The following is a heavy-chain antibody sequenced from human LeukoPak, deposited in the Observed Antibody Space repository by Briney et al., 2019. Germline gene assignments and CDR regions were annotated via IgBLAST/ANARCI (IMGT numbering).Heavy chain of an antibody. CDR1: GGSISSGDYY. Sequence: SQTLSLTCTVSGGSISSGDYYWSWIRQPPGKGLGWIGYIYYSGSTYYNPSLKSRVTISVDTSKNQFSLKLSSVTAADTAVYYCARANYYGSGARGDWFDPWGQGTLVTVSS. CDR3: ARANYYGSGARGDWFDP. CDR2: IYYSGST. J-gene: IGHJ5*02. V-gene: IGHV4-30-4*01. D-gene: IGHD3-10*01.